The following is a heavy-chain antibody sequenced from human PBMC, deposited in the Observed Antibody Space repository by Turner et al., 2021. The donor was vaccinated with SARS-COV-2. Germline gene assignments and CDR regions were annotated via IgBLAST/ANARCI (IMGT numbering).Heavy chain of an antibody. V-gene: IGHV4-59*07. Sequence: QVELPESGPELLKPSDTLSLSRSVSGDSISSYYWHWIRQPPGKGLEWIGYIFYTGTTSFNPSLNDRATMSVDTSENQFFLHLKSVTPADTTVYHCARGAYASVSLNKFDAWGQGILVSVSS. D-gene: IGHD3-16*01. CDR2: IFYTGTT. CDR3: ARGAYASVSLNKFDA. J-gene: IGHJ5*02. CDR1: GDSISSYY.